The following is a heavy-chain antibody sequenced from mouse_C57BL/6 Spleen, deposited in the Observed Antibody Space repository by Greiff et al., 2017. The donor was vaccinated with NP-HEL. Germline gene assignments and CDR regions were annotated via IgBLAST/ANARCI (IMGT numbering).Heavy chain of an antibody. J-gene: IGHJ4*01. CDR2: IDPDTGGT. V-gene: IGHV1-15*01. Sequence: QVQLQQSGAELVRPGASVTLSCPASGYPFTDSDLHWLPPPPVPGLEWIGAIDPDTGGTAYNQKFKGKAILTADKSSSTAYMELRSLTSEDSAVYYCTGGSSNARDYGGQGTSGTVSS. CDR1: GYPFTDSD. D-gene: IGHD1-1*01. CDR3: TGGSSNARDY.